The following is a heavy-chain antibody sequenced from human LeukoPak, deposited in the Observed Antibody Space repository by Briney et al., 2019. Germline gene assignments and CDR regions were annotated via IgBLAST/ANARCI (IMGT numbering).Heavy chain of an antibody. CDR3: ALASYCGGDCGEAFDI. V-gene: IGHV1-69*04. CDR2: IIPILGIA. D-gene: IGHD2-21*02. CDR1: GGTFSSYA. Sequence: SVKVSCKASGGTFSSYAISWVRQAPGQGLEWMGRIIPILGIANYAQKFQGRVTITADKSTSTAYMELSSLRSEDTAVYYCALASYCGGDCGEAFDIWGQGTMVTVSS. J-gene: IGHJ3*02.